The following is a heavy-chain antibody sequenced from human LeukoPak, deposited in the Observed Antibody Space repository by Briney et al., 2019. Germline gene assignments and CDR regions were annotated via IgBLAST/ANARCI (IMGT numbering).Heavy chain of an antibody. Sequence: GGSLRLSCSVSGFTFSTYVMHWARQAPGKGLEYVSAISSNGDNTYYADSVKGRFTISRDNPKNTLYLQMSSLRADDTAVYYCVRGTGYWGQGTLVTVSS. CDR3: VRGTGY. J-gene: IGHJ4*02. CDR1: GFTFSTYV. V-gene: IGHV3-64D*06. CDR2: ISSNGDNT.